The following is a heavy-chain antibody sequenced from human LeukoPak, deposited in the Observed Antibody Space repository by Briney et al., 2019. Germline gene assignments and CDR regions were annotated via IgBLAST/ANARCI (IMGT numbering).Heavy chain of an antibody. CDR1: GGSISSGGYY. D-gene: IGHD5-24*01. CDR3: ARVRRSSEMATTFDY. V-gene: IGHV4-31*03. J-gene: IGHJ4*02. CDR2: IYYSGST. Sequence: SQTLSLTCTISGGSISSGGYYWSWIRQHPGKGLEWIGYIYYSGSTYYNPSLKSRVTTSIDTSKNQFSLKLNSVTAADTAVYYCARVRRSSEMATTFDYWGQGTLVTVSS.